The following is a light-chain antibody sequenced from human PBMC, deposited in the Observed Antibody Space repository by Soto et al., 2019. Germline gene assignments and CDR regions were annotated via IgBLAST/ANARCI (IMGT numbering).Light chain of an antibody. J-gene: IGKJ1*01. Sequence: AIQMTQSPSSLSACLGDRVTITCRASQGIRNDLGWYQQKPGKAPKLLIFAASSLQSGVPSRFSGSGSGTDLTRTISSLQPDDSATYYCQQYNSYSPTFGQGTKVEIK. CDR1: QGIRND. CDR2: AAS. V-gene: IGKV1-6*01. CDR3: QQYNSYSPT.